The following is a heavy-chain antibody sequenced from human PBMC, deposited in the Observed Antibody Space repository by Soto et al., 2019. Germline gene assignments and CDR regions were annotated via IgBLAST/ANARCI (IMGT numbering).Heavy chain of an antibody. D-gene: IGHD2-15*01. Sequence: QVQLQESGPGLVKPSQTLSLTCTVSGTSIATGAYYWSWIRQHPGKGLEWIVYISYSGSAYYNPFLRRRLTISVDMSKNQFSHMLTAVTAADTAVYYCARVGRSTPPRWAFDVWVPGTMVTVAS. CDR2: ISYSGSA. J-gene: IGHJ3*01. V-gene: IGHV4-31*03. CDR3: ARVGRSTPPRWAFDV. CDR1: GTSIATGAYY.